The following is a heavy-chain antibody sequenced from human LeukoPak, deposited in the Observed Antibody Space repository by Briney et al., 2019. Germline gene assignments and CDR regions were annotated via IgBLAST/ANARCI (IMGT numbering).Heavy chain of an antibody. CDR1: GFTFSNNA. J-gene: IGHJ3*02. D-gene: IGHD4-17*01. CDR3: ANTVRGKADAFDI. CDR2: ISGSGGST. V-gene: IGHV3-23*01. Sequence: GGSLRLSCAASGFTFSNNAMNWVRQAPGKGLEWVSAISGSGGSTYYADSVKGRFTISRDNSKNTLYLQMNSLRAEDTAVYYCANTVRGKADAFDIWGQGTMVTVSS.